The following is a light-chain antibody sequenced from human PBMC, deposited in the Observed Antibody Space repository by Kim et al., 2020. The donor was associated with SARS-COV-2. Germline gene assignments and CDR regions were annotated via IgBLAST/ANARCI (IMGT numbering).Light chain of an antibody. Sequence: DIQMTQSPSTLSVSVGDTVTITCRASQSISTWLAWYQQRPGKAPKLLIYKASSLESGVPSRFSGSGSGTEFTLTISSLQPDDFATYYCQQYSHYWTFGQGTKLEI. CDR3: QQYSHYWT. J-gene: IGKJ1*01. CDR1: QSISTW. V-gene: IGKV1-5*03. CDR2: KAS.